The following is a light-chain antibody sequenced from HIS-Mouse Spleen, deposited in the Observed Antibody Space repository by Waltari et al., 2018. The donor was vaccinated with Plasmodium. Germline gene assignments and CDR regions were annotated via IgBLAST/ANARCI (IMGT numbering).Light chain of an antibody. CDR2: NDS. CDR1: VLAKKY. CDR3: YSAADNNRV. J-gene: IGLJ3*02. Sequence: SYELTQPSSVSVSPGQTARITCSGDVLAKKYARWFQQKPGQAPVLVIYNDSERPSGITGRFSGSSSGTTVTLTISGAQVEDEADYYCYSAADNNRVFGGGTKLTVL. V-gene: IGLV3-27*01.